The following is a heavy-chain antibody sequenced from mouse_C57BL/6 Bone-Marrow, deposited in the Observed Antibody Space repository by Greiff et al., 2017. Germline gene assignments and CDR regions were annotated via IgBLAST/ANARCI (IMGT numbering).Heavy chain of an antibody. V-gene: IGHV1-64*01. CDR2: IHPNSGST. CDR1: GYTFTSYW. Sequence: QVQLQQPGAELVKPGASVKLSCKGSGYTFTSYWMHWVKQRPGQGLEWIGMIHPNSGSTNYNEKFKSKATLTVDKSSSTAYMQLSSLTSEDSAVYYCATWFAYWGQGTLVTVSA. CDR3: ATWFAY. J-gene: IGHJ3*01.